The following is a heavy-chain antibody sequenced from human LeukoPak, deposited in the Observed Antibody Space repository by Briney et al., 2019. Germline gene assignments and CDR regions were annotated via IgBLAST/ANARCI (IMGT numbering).Heavy chain of an antibody. CDR1: GYTFTSYY. CDR2: INPSGGST. V-gene: IGHV1-46*01. Sequence: ASVKVSCKASGYTFTSYYMHWVRQAPGQGLEWMGIINPSGGSTSYAQKFQGRVTMTRDTSTSTVYMELSSLRSEDTAVYYCARDGFWSGPKGVPFDYWGQGTLVTVSS. D-gene: IGHD3-3*01. J-gene: IGHJ4*02. CDR3: ARDGFWSGPKGVPFDY.